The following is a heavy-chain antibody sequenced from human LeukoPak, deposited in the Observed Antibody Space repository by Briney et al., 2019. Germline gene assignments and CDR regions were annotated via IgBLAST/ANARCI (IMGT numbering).Heavy chain of an antibody. J-gene: IGHJ4*02. Sequence: PSETLSLTCTVSGGSVSGYFWSWIRQPAGKGLEWIGRIYTSRTTNYNPSLASRVTMSIDTSKNQFSLKLTSVTAADTAVYYCARLVRGSASHFDHWGQGTPVTVSS. V-gene: IGHV4-4*07. D-gene: IGHD2-21*01. CDR2: IYTSRTT. CDR1: GGSVSGYF. CDR3: ARLVRGSASHFDH.